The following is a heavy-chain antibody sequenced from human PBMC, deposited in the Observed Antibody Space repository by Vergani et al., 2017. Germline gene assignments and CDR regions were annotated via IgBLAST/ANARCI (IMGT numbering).Heavy chain of an antibody. CDR3: AREYSSSVGFLAY. D-gene: IGHD6-6*01. J-gene: IGHJ4*02. CDR1: GGSISPYY. CDR2: IYTCEST. V-gene: IGHV4-4*07. Sequence: QVQLHESGPGLVKPSETLSLTCIVSGGSISPYYWSWIRQPAGKGLEWIGRIYTCESTNYNPSLKSRVTMSLDTSKNQFSLKLSSVTAADTAVYYCAREYSSSVGFLAYWGQGTLVTVSS.